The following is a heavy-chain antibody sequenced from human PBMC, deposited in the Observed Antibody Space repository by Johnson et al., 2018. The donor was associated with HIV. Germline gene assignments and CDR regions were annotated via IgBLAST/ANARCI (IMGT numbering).Heavy chain of an antibody. CDR2: IWYDGSNK. V-gene: IGHV3-33*01. Sequence: QVQLVESGGGVVQPGRSLRLSCAASGFTFSSYGMHWVRQAPGKGLEWVAVIWYDGSNKYYADSVKGRFTISRDNSKNTLYLQMNSLIAEETAVSYCAGERGLGHAFDIWGQGTMVTVSS. CDR1: GFTFSSYG. CDR3: AGERGLGHAFDI. D-gene: IGHD7-27*01. J-gene: IGHJ3*02.